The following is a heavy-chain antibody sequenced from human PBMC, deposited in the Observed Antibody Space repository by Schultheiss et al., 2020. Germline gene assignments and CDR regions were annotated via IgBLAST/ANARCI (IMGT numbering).Heavy chain of an antibody. V-gene: IGHV4-59*12. CDR2: IYYSGST. D-gene: IGHD3-22*01. CDR3: ARIHYYDSSGYYDY. CDR1: GGSISSYY. Sequence: SETLSLTCTVSGGSISSYYWSWIRQPPGKGLEWIGYIYYSGSTYYNPSLKSRVTISVDTSKNQFSLKLSSVTAADTAVYYCARIHYYDSSGYYDYWGQGTLVTVSS. J-gene: IGHJ4*02.